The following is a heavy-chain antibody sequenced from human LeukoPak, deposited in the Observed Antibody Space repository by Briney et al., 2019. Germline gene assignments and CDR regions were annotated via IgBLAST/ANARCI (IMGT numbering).Heavy chain of an antibody. CDR3: AKDRADNGFDP. Sequence: TGGSLRLSCAASGFTFTTYAMSWVRQAPGKGLEWVSGISGLGDNTYYVDSVKGRFTISRDNSKNTLYLQMNSLRAEDTAVYYCAKDRADNGFDPWGQGTLVTVSS. V-gene: IGHV3-23*01. CDR2: ISGLGDNT. CDR1: GFTFTTYA. J-gene: IGHJ5*02. D-gene: IGHD5-24*01.